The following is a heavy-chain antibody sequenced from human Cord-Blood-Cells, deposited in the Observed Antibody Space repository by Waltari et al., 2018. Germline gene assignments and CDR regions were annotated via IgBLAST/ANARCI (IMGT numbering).Heavy chain of an antibody. J-gene: IGHJ4*02. Sequence: QLQLQESGPGLVKPSETLSLTCTVSGGSISSSSYYWGWIRQPPGKGLGWIGSIYYSGSTYYNPSLKSRVTISVDTSKNQFSLKLSSVTAADTAVYYCATSWIQLWFDWGQGTLVTVSS. V-gene: IGHV4-39*01. D-gene: IGHD5-18*01. CDR2: IYYSGST. CDR3: ATSWIQLWFD. CDR1: GGSISSSSYY.